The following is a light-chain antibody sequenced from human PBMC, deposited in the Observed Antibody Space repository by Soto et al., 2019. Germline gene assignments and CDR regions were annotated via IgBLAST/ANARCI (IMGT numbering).Light chain of an antibody. J-gene: IGLJ2*01. Sequence: QAVVTQEPSLTVSPGGTVTLTCGSSTGTVTSGHYPYWFQQKPGQAPRTLIYDTSNKHSWSPARFSGSLLGGKAALTLSGAQPEDEADYYCLLYYSGARVSGGGTKVTVL. CDR2: DTS. CDR3: LLYYSGARV. CDR1: TGTVTSGHY. V-gene: IGLV7-46*01.